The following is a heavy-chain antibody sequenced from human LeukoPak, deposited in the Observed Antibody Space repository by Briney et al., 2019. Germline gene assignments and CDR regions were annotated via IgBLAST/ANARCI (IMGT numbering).Heavy chain of an antibody. CDR3: ARGGRYQLLRGIRFDP. V-gene: IGHV4-38-2*02. CDR1: GYSISSGYY. D-gene: IGHD2-2*01. CDR2: IYHSGST. J-gene: IGHJ5*02. Sequence: SETLSLTCTVSGYSISSGYYWGWIRQPPGRGLEWIGSIYHSGSTYYNPSLKSRVTISVDTSKNQFSLKLSSVTAADTAVYYCARGGRYQLLRGIRFDPWGQGTLVTVSS.